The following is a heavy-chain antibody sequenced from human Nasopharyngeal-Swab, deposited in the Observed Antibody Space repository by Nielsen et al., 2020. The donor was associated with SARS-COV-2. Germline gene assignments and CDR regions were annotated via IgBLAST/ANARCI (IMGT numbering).Heavy chain of an antibody. J-gene: IGHJ5*01. CDR1: GFTFSGPA. V-gene: IGHV3-73*01. CDR2: IRTKANNYAT. D-gene: IGHD3-10*02. CDR3: CSGAGTDS. Sequence: GGSLRLSCAASGFTFSGPAMHWVRQASGKGLEWLGRIRTKANNYATAYAASVKGRFTISRDDSENTAYLEMNSLKTEDTAVYYCCSGAGTDSWGQGTLVTVSS.